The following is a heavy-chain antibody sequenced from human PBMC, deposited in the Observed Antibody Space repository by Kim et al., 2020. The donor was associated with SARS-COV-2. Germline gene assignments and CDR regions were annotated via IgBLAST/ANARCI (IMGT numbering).Heavy chain of an antibody. CDR3: AKESQLAA. CDR1: GFTFSIYA. D-gene: IGHD6-13*01. V-gene: IGHV3-23*01. Sequence: GGSLRLSCAASGFTFSIYAMSWVRQAPGKGLEWVSSITSSGGSTYHADAVKGRFTVSRDNSKKTLHLQMKSLRAEDTAVYYCAKESQLAAWGQGTLVTVSS. CDR2: ITSSGGST. J-gene: IGHJ5*02.